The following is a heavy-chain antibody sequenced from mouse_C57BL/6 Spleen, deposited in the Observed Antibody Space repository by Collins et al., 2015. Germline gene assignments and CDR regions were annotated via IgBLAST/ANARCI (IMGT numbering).Heavy chain of an antibody. CDR2: GNT. CDR3: ARSGDYDYDAVYYFDY. J-gene: IGHJ2*01. D-gene: IGHD2-4*01. Sequence: GNTKYNEKFKGKATLTVDKSSSTAYMELRSLTSEDSAVYYCARSGDYDYDAVYYFDYWGQGTTLTVSS. V-gene: IGHV1-26*01.